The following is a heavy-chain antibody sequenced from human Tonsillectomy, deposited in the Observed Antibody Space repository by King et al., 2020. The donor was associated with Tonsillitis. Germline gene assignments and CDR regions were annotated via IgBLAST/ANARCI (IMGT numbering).Heavy chain of an antibody. CDR3: ARHYYDSSGSHFDY. D-gene: IGHD3-22*01. J-gene: IGHJ4*02. Sequence: VQLQESGPGLVKPSETLSLTCTVSGGSISSYYWSWIRQPPGKGLEWIGYFYSSGSTNYNPSLNSPVPISVDPSKNQFSLKLSSGTASDTAVYYCARHYYDSSGSHFDYWGQGTLVTVSS. V-gene: IGHV4-59*12. CDR1: GGSISSYY. CDR2: FYSSGST.